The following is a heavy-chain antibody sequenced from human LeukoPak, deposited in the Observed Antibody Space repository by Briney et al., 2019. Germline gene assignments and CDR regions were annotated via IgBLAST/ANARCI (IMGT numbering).Heavy chain of an antibody. J-gene: IGHJ4*02. CDR1: GFTFTSSA. Sequence: GTSVKVSCKASGFTFTSSAVQWVRQARGQRLEWIGWIVVGSGNTNYAQKFQERVTITRDMSTSTAYMELSSLRSEDTAVYYCAADRSQYYFDYWGQGTLVTVSS. V-gene: IGHV1-58*01. CDR2: IVVGSGNT. CDR3: AADRSQYYFDY.